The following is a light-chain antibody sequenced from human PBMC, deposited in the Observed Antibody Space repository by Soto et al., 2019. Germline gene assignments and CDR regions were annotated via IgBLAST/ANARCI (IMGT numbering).Light chain of an antibody. CDR2: NAA. Sequence: QLTQSPSSLSASVGDRVTITCRASQTVISHLNWYQQKPGKAPKLLIYNAASLQGGVSSRFSGSGSGTDFTLTISSLQPEDFATYYCQESYFTPPTFGQGTKVEIK. CDR3: QESYFTPPT. V-gene: IGKV1-39*01. J-gene: IGKJ1*01. CDR1: QTVISH.